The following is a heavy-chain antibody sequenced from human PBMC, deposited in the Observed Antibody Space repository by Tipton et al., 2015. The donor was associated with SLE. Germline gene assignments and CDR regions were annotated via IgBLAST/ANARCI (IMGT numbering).Heavy chain of an antibody. CDR1: GFTFSSYS. CDR3: AKDIGYSYGFDAFDI. D-gene: IGHD5-18*01. CDR2: ISWNSGSI. Sequence: SLRLSCAASGFTFSSYSMNWVRQAPGKGLEWVSGISWNSGSIGYADSVKGRFTISRDNAKNSLHLQMNSLRAEDTALYYCAKDIGYSYGFDAFDIWVQGTMVTVPS. J-gene: IGHJ3*02. V-gene: IGHV3-9*01.